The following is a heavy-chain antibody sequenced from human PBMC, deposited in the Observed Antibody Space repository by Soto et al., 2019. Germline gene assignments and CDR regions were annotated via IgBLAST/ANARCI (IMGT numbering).Heavy chain of an antibody. D-gene: IGHD6-13*01. CDR2: IYTSGST. CDR1: GGPISSYY. CDR3: ARVGVAGVAAASNWFDP. V-gene: IGHV4-4*07. J-gene: IGHJ5*02. Sequence: PSETLSLTCTVSGGPISSYYWSWIRQPAGKGLEWIGRIYTSGSTNYNPSLKSRVTMSVDTSKNQFSLKLSSVTAADTAVYYCARVGVAGVAAASNWFDPWGQGTLVTVSS.